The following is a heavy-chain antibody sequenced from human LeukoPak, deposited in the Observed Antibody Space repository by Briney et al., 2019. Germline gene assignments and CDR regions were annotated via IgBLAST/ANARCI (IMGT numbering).Heavy chain of an antibody. CDR2: IYHSGST. Sequence: SETLSLTCTVSGYSISSGYYWGWIRQPPGQGLEWIGSIYHSGSTYYNPSLKSRVTISVDTSKNQFSLKLSSVTAADTAVYYCARALYRMYYFDYWGQGTLVTVSS. V-gene: IGHV4-38-2*02. CDR1: GYSISSGYY. D-gene: IGHD1-26*01. J-gene: IGHJ4*02. CDR3: ARALYRMYYFDY.